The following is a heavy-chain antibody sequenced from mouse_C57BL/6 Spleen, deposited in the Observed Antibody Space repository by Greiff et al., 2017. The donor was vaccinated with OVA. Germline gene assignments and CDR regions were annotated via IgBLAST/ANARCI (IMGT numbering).Heavy chain of an antibody. CDR3: ARHSDYYGSSYWYFDV. Sequence: QVQLQQSGAELARPGASVKLSCKASGYTFTSYGISWVKQRTGQGLEWIGEIYPRSGNTYYNEKFKGKATLTADKSSSTAYMELRSLTSEDSAVYFCARHSDYYGSSYWYFDVWGTGTTVTVSS. V-gene: IGHV1-81*01. CDR1: GYTFTSYG. J-gene: IGHJ1*03. CDR2: IYPRSGNT. D-gene: IGHD1-1*01.